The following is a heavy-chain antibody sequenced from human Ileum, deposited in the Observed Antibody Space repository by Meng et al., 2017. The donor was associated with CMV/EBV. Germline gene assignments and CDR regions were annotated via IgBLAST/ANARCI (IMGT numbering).Heavy chain of an antibody. CDR2: IYYTGKT. CDR3: ARGVTGGYDFWSGYRAGYGMDV. Sequence: SETLSLTCTVSGGSISNFYWTWIRQSPGKGLEWIGNIYYTGKTNYNPTLKSRLTISVDTSKNQFSLRLNSVSDADTAVYFCARGVTGGYDFWSGYRAGYGMDVWGQGTTVTVSS. J-gene: IGHJ6*02. CDR1: GGSISNFY. V-gene: IGHV4-59*01. D-gene: IGHD3-3*01.